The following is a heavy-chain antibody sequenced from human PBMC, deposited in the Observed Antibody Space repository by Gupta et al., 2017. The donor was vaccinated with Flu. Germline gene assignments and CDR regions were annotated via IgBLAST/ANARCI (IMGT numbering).Heavy chain of an antibody. D-gene: IGHD5-24*01. CDR1: GFTFSSYG. V-gene: IGHV3-33*01. J-gene: IGHJ4*02. Sequence: QVQLVESGGGVVQPGRSLRLSCAASGFTFSSYGMHWVRQAPGKGLEWVAVIWYDGSNKYYADSVKGRFTISRDNSKNTLYLQMNSLRAEDTAVYYCARSEMATITGQPGGFDYWGQGTLVTVSS. CDR3: ARSEMATITGQPGGFDY. CDR2: IWYDGSNK.